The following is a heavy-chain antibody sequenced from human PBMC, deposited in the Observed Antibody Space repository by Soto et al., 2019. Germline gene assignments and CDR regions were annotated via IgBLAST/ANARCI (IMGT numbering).Heavy chain of an antibody. D-gene: IGHD3-22*01. V-gene: IGHV4-39*01. J-gene: IGHJ6*02. CDR2: VFYSGDT. Sequence: LSLTCSVSSGSISSNSYFWAWIRQPPGKGLEWIGAVFYSGDTYYSESLKSRVTMSVDTSKNQFSLKLNSVTAADTAVYYCARQGRNTKIVLLRHYATDFWGQGTAVTVSS. CDR1: SGSISSNSYF. CDR3: ARQGRNTKIVLLRHYATDF.